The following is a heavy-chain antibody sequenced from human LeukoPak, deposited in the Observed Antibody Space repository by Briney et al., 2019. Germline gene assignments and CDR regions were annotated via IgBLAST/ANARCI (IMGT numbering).Heavy chain of an antibody. J-gene: IGHJ4*02. D-gene: IGHD6-13*01. CDR1: GFTFSSYW. CDR2: IKQDGSEK. CDR3: AKCRYSSSWSDC. V-gene: IGHV3-7*01. Sequence: GGSLRLSCAASGFTFSSYWMSWVRQAPGKGLEWVANIKQDGSEKYYVDSVKGRFTISRDNAKNSLYLQMISLRAEDTAVYYCAKCRYSSSWSDCWGQGTLVTVSS.